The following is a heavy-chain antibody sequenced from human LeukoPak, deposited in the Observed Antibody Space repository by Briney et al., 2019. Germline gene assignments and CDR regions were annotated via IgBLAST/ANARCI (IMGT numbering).Heavy chain of an antibody. CDR3: ARRDVAVTFDL. D-gene: IGHD6-19*01. CDR1: GGSINSYY. V-gene: IGHV4-59*08. J-gene: IGHJ2*01. CDR2: IYYSGNT. Sequence: QPSETLSLTCTVSGGSINSYYWNWIRRPPGKGLEWIGYIYYSGNTNYNPSLKSRVTISVDTSENQFSLKLSSVTAADTAVYYCARRDVAVTFDLWGRGTLVTVSS.